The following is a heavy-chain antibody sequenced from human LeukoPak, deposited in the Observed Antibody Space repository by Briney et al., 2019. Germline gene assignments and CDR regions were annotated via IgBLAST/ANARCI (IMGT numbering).Heavy chain of an antibody. D-gene: IGHD3-3*01. V-gene: IGHV3-11*04. Sequence: GGSLRLSCAASGFTLNNYYMSWIRRAPGKGLEWISYISISGYSTYYADSVKGRFTISRDNAKNSLYLQMNNLRPEDRAFYYCARRYDFWSGYYGWFDPWGQGTLVTVSS. CDR1: GFTLNNYY. J-gene: IGHJ5*02. CDR2: ISISGYST. CDR3: ARRYDFWSGYYGWFDP.